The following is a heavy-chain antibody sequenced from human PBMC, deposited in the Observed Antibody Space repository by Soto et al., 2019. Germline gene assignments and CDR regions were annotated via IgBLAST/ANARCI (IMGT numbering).Heavy chain of an antibody. J-gene: IGHJ4*02. CDR3: ARELQGLYYFDY. CDR1: EYTFTSYT. CDR2: INGGNGNT. Sequence: QVQVLQSGAEVKKPGASVKVSCKASEYTFTSYTMHWVRQAPGQRLEWMGWINGGNGNTKYSQKFQGRVTITRDTGARTAYMELSSLRSDDTAVYYCARELQGLYYFDYWGQGTLVTVSS. D-gene: IGHD4-4*01. V-gene: IGHV1-3*01.